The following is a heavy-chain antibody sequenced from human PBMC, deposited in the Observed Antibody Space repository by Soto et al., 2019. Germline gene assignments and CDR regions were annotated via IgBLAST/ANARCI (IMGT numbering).Heavy chain of an antibody. CDR2: ISGNGRTA. D-gene: IGHD3-22*01. CDR1: GFTFSNYW. V-gene: IGHV3-74*01. CDR3: VRLYCSDSSSYDKYLDY. J-gene: IGHJ4*02. Sequence: GGSLRLSCAASGFTFSNYWMHWVRQPPGKGLLWVAKISGNGRTAAYADSVKARFSISRDNAKNTLYLQMSNLRGEDAALYYCVRLYCSDSSSYDKYLDYWGQGTLVTVSS.